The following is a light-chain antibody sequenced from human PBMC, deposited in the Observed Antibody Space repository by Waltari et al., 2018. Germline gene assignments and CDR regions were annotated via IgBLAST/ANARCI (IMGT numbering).Light chain of an antibody. CDR2: GAS. Sequence: EIVMTQSPATLSVSPGERATLSCRASQSVSNNLAWYQQKPGQGPRLRIYGASTRATGIPDRFSGSGSGTEFTLTISSLQSEDFAVYYCQQYNNRPPVTFGGGTKVEIK. CDR3: QQYNNRPPVT. V-gene: IGKV3-15*01. J-gene: IGKJ4*01. CDR1: QSVSNN.